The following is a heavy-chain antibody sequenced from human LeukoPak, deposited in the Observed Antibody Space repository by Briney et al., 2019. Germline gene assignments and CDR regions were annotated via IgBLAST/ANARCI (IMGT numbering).Heavy chain of an antibody. V-gene: IGHV4-39*01. CDR2: TYYSGST. Sequence: SETLSLTCTVSGGSISSSSYYWGWIRQPPGKGLEWIGSTYYSGSTYYNPSLKSRVTISVDTSKNQSSLKLSSVTAADTAVYYCARRSIRSRVVVITTPWDYWGQGTLVTVSS. CDR3: ARRSIRSRVVVITTPWDY. CDR1: GGSISSSSYY. D-gene: IGHD3-22*01. J-gene: IGHJ4*02.